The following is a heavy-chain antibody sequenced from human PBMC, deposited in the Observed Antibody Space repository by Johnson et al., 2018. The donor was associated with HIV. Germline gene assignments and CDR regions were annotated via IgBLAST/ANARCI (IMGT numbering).Heavy chain of an antibody. Sequence: GLEWVGRIKSKTDGGTTDYAAPVKGRFTISRDNAKNSLYLQMNSLRAEDTAVYSCARARWEEPIRGAFDIWGQGTMVTVSS. CDR2: IKSKTDGGTT. J-gene: IGHJ3*02. CDR3: ARARWEEPIRGAFDI. V-gene: IGHV3-15*01. D-gene: IGHD1-14*01.